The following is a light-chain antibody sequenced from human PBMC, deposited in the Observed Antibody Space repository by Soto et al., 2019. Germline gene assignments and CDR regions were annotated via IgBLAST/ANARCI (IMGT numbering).Light chain of an antibody. CDR3: QQSYTTPRFT. Sequence: DIQMTQSPSSLSASVGDRVTITCRASETIRSYLNWYQQKLGNAPKLLIYGASSLHSGVPSRFSGSGSGTDFTLTISSLQPEDFATYFCQQSYTTPRFTFGPGTKVDIK. J-gene: IGKJ3*01. V-gene: IGKV1-39*01. CDR2: GAS. CDR1: ETIRSY.